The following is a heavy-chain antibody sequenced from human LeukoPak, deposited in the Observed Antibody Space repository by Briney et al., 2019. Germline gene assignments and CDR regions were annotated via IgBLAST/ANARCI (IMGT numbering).Heavy chain of an antibody. CDR1: GGSISSGDYY. CDR3: ARHSHRTANWFDP. V-gene: IGHV4-39*01. CDR2: IYYSGST. Sequence: PSETLSLTCTVSGGSISSGDYYWSWIRQPPGKGLEWIGYIYYSGSTYYNPSLKSRVTISVDTSKNQFSLKLSSVTAADTAVYYCARHSHRTANWFDPWGQGTLVTVSS. J-gene: IGHJ5*02.